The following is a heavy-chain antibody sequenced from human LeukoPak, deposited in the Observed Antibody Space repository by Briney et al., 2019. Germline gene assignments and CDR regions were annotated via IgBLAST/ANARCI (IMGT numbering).Heavy chain of an antibody. V-gene: IGHV4-39*07. Sequence: PSETLSLTCTVSGGSISSSSYYWGWIRQPPGKGLEWIGSIYHSGSTNYNPSLKSRVTISVDKSKNQFSLKLRSVTAADTAVYYCARDGSIAVAGTMGPLVYWGQGTLVTVSS. J-gene: IGHJ4*02. CDR1: GGSISSSSYY. D-gene: IGHD6-19*01. CDR2: IYHSGST. CDR3: ARDGSIAVAGTMGPLVY.